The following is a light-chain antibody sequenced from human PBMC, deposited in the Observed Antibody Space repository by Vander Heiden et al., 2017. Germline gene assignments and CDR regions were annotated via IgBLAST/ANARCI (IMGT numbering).Light chain of an antibody. CDR1: QNLLHSNGNTY. V-gene: IGKV2-28*01. CDR3: MQALHLPRT. CDR2: LAS. Sequence: VAITQSPLSLSVIPGAPASVSCRSSQNLLHSNGNTYLHWYLQKPGQSPQLLIYLASNRASGVPDRFSGSESGTDFTLKISSVEAEDVGVYHCMQALHLPRTFGQGTKVELQ. J-gene: IGKJ1*01.